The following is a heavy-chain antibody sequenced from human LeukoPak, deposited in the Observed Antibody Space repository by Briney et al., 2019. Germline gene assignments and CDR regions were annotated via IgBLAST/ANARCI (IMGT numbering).Heavy chain of an antibody. V-gene: IGHV3-21*01. CDR3: ARGPGKGGNSHFDY. CDR1: GFTFSSYS. D-gene: IGHD4-23*01. J-gene: IGHJ4*02. Sequence: GGSLRLSCAASGFTFSSYSMNWARQAPGKGLEWVSSISSSSSYIYYADSVKGRFTISRDNAKNSLYLQMNSLRAEDTAVYYCARGPGKGGNSHFDYWGQGTLVTVSS. CDR2: ISSSSSYI.